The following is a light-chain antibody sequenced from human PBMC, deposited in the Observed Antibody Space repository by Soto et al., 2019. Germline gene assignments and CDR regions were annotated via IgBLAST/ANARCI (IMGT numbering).Light chain of an antibody. CDR1: QSVCTY. CDR2: DAA. CDR3: QQRSNWHFT. J-gene: IGKJ4*01. Sequence: EIVLTQSPATLSLSPGDRATLSCRASQSVCTYFAWYQQKPGQAPRLLINDAANRSTGILARFSGSGSGTDFTLTISSLEPEDFAVYYCQQRSNWHFTFGRGTKVDIK. V-gene: IGKV3-11*01.